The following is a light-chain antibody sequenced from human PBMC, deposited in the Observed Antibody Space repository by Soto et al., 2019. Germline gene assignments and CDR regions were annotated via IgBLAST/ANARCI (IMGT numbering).Light chain of an antibody. CDR3: EQSGSSPIT. CDR1: QRVSSSY. J-gene: IGKJ5*01. Sequence: EIVLTQSPGTRSLSPGERATLSCRSSQRVSSSYLAWYQQKPGQAPRHLXSGSSSTAAEIPDRFSGSGSGTDSTLPISRLEREYFAVYYSEQSGSSPITFGQGTRLEIK. V-gene: IGKV3-20*01. CDR2: GSS.